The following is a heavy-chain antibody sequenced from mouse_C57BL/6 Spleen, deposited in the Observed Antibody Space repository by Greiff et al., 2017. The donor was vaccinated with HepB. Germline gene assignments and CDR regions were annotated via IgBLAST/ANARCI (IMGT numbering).Heavy chain of an antibody. CDR3: ARREGTTVYFDY. V-gene: IGHV1-52*01. J-gene: IGHJ2*01. CDR1: GYTFTSYW. Sequence: QVQLQQPGAELVRPGSSVKLSCKASGYTFTSYWMHWVKQRPIQGLEWIGNIDPSDSETHYNQKFKDKATLTVNKSSSTAYMQLSSLTSEDSAVYYCARREGTTVYFDYWGQGTTLTVSS. CDR2: IDPSDSET. D-gene: IGHD1-1*01.